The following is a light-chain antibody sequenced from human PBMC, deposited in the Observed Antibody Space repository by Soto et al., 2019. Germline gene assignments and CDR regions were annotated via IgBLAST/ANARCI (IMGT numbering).Light chain of an antibody. CDR2: AAS. V-gene: IGKV1-17*01. CDR3: LQHRTYPLT. J-gene: IGKJ1*01. CDR1: QGIRND. Sequence: DIQMTQFPSSLSASVGDRVTINCRASQGIRNDLAWYQQKPGKAPKRLIYAASSLQRGVPSRFSGSGSGTEVTLAISSLQPEDCGTFYCLQHRTYPLTFGQGTKVEIK.